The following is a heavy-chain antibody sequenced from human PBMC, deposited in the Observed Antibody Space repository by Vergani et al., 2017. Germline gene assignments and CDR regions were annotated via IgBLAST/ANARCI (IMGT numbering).Heavy chain of an antibody. J-gene: IGHJ4*02. Sequence: QVQVVQSGAEVKKSGASVKVSCKTSGYTFSNYYMHWVRQAPGQGLEWMGIINPSGGHTNYAQKFQGRVTMTRDTSTSTVYMELSSLRSEDTDIYYCARGDYGILTGYRYWGQRTLVTVSA. CDR1: GYTFSNYY. D-gene: IGHD3-9*01. V-gene: IGHV1-46*03. CDR2: INPSGGHT. CDR3: ARGDYGILTGYRY.